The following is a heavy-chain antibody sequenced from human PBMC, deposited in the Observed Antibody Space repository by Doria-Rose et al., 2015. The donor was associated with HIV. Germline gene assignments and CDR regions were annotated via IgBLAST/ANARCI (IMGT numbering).Heavy chain of an antibody. J-gene: IGHJ4*02. CDR1: GVSLSSPGMG. CDR2: IFSDDER. V-gene: IGHV2-26*01. D-gene: IGHD6-13*01. CDR3: ARIKSSRWYHKYYFDF. Sequence: QVQLVQSGPVLVKPTETLTLTCTVSGVSLSSPGMGVSWIRQPPGKALEWHANIFSDDERSYKASLKSRLTISRGTSKSQVVLTMTDMDPVDTATYYCARIKSSRWYHKYYFDFWGQGTLVIVSA.